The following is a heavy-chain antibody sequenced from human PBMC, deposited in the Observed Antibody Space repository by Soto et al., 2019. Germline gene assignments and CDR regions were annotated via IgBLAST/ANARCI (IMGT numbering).Heavy chain of an antibody. V-gene: IGHV3-30-3*01. CDR1: GFTLSTYA. D-gene: IGHD3-22*01. Sequence: QVQVVESGGGVVQPGRSLRLSCAASGFTLSTYAMHWXRXXPGKGLEWLAVISYDGSRTHYAGSXEGRFTISRDTSKNTXXXXXXXXXXXXTAVYFCXREQNSGYYRTADYWGQGTLVTVSS. CDR3: XREQNSGYYRTADY. J-gene: IGHJ4*02. CDR2: ISYDGSRT.